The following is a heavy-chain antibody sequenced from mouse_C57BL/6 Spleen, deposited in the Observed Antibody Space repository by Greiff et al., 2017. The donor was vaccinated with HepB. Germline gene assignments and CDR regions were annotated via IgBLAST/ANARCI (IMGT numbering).Heavy chain of an antibody. CDR1: GFNIKDYY. Sequence: VQLQQSGAELVRPGASVKLSCTASGFNIKDYYMHWVKQRPEQGLEWIGRIDPEDGDTEYAPKFQGKATMTADTSSNTAYLQLSSLTSEDTAVYYCTFYDGYPAGFAYWGQGTLVTVSA. J-gene: IGHJ3*01. CDR3: TFYDGYPAGFAY. CDR2: IDPEDGDT. D-gene: IGHD2-3*01. V-gene: IGHV14-1*01.